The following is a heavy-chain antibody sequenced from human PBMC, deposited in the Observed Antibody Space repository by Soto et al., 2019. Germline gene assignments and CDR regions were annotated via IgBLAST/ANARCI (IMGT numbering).Heavy chain of an antibody. Sequence: ASVKVSCKASGYTFTGYYMHWVRQAPGQGLEWMGWINPNSGGTNYAQKFQGRVTMTRDTSISTAYMELSRLRSDDTAVYYCARYYDSSGYYAAWGQGTLGTVSS. CDR2: INPNSGGT. CDR1: GYTFTGYY. CDR3: ARYYDSSGYYAA. D-gene: IGHD3-22*01. J-gene: IGHJ5*02. V-gene: IGHV1-2*02.